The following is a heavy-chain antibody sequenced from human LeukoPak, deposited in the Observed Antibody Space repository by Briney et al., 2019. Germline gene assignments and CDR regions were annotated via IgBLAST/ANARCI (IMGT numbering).Heavy chain of an antibody. CDR3: ARDQRDYGSGSFHRY. D-gene: IGHD3-10*01. CDR2: IIPIFGTA. J-gene: IGHJ4*02. CDR1: GGTFSSYA. Sequence: ASVKVSCKASGGTFSSYAISWVRQAPGQGLEWMGGIIPIFGTANYAQKFQGRVTITADESTSTAYMELSSLRSEDTAVYYCARDQRDYGSGSFHRYWGQGTLVTVSS. V-gene: IGHV1-69*13.